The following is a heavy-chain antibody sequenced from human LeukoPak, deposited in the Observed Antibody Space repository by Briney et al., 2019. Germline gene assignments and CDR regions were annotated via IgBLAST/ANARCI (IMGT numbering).Heavy chain of an antibody. D-gene: IGHD3-10*01. Sequence: PSETLSLTCTVSGGSISSSSYYWGWIRQPPGKGLEWIGSIYYSGSTYYNPSLKSRVTISVDTSKNQLSLKLSSVTAADTAVYYCARDGILLWFGESRYNWFDPWGQGTLVTVSS. V-gene: IGHV4-39*07. CDR3: ARDGILLWFGESRYNWFDP. CDR1: GGSISSSSYY. J-gene: IGHJ5*02. CDR2: IYYSGST.